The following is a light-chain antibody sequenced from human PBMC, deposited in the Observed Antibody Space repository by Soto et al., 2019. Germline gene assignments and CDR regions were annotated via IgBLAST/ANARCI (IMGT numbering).Light chain of an antibody. Sequence: AIQLTQSPSSLSASVGDRVTITCRASQGISSALAWYQQKPGKAPKLLIYDASSLESGVPSRFXXXXXXXXFXLTISSLQPEDFATYYCQQFNSYPLTFGGGTKVEIK. CDR2: DAS. J-gene: IGKJ4*01. CDR3: QQFNSYPLT. V-gene: IGKV1-13*02. CDR1: QGISSA.